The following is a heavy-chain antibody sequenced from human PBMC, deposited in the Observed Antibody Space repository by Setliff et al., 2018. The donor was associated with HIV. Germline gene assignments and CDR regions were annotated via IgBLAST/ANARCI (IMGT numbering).Heavy chain of an antibody. CDR1: GFNFDDYG. J-gene: IGHJ6*03. CDR2: TKYDGSES. V-gene: IGHV3-7*03. D-gene: IGHD3-22*01. CDR3: ARNRVPDSDYYYMDV. Sequence: GGSLRLSCAASGFNFDDYGMTWVRQAPGKGLEWVSNTKYDGSESYYVDSVKGRFIASTDNARNSLFLEMNSLRAEDTAVYYCARNRVPDSDYYYMDVWGKGTTVTVSS.